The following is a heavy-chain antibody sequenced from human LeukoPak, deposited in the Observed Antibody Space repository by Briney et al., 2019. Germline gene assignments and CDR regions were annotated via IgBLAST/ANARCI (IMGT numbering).Heavy chain of an antibody. D-gene: IGHD6-13*01. J-gene: IGHJ4*02. CDR1: GGSFSGYY. V-gene: IGHV4-34*01. CDR2: INHSGST. CDR3: ARALTPSSSSWGFNY. Sequence: PSETLSLTCAVYGGSFSGYYWSWIRQPPGKGLEWIGEINHSGSTNYNPSLKSRVTISVDTSKNQFSLKLSSVTAADTTVYYCARALTPSSSSWGFNYWGQGTLVTVSS.